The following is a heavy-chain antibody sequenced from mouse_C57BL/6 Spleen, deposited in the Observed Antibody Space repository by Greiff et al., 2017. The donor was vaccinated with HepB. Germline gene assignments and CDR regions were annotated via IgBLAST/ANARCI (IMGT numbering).Heavy chain of an antibody. V-gene: IGHV1-80*01. CDR2: IYPGDGDT. J-gene: IGHJ2*01. CDR3: ARGDYGNYFDY. CDR1: GYAFSSYW. D-gene: IGHD2-1*01. Sequence: QVQLHQSGAELVKPGASVKISCKASGYAFSSYWMNWVKQRPGKGLEWIGQIYPGDGDTNYNGKFKGKATLTADKSSSTAYMQLSSLTSEDSAVYFCARGDYGNYFDYWGQGTTLTVSS.